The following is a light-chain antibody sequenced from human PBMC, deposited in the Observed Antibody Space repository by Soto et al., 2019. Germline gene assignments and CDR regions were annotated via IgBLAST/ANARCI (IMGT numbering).Light chain of an antibody. J-gene: IGKJ4*01. CDR3: QQVNSYPLT. CDR2: ATS. Sequence: IQMTQTPSSLSASTGDRVTITCRASQGISSYLAWYQQKPGKAPNLLIYATSTLQSGVPSRFSGSGSGTDFTLTISSLQPEDFATYYCQQVNSYPLTFGGGTKVDIK. CDR1: QGISSY. V-gene: IGKV1-8*01.